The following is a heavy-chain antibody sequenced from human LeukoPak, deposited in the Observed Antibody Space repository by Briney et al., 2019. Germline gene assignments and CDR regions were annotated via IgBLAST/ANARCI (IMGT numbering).Heavy chain of an antibody. CDR3: ARVKQAGVSGYWFDP. J-gene: IGHJ5*02. Sequence: PSETLSLTCTVSGGSISSYYWSWIRQPPGTGLEWIGYIYYSGSTNYSPSLKSRVTISVDTSKNQLSLKLNSVTAADTAVYYCARVKQAGVSGYWFDPWGQGTLVTVSS. V-gene: IGHV4-59*01. D-gene: IGHD2-8*01. CDR1: GGSISSYY. CDR2: IYYSGST.